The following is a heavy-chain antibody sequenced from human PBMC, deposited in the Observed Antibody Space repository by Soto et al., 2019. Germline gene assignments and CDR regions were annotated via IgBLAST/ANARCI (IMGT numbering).Heavy chain of an antibody. Sequence: NLGIRRVIKKQRKGRDWVGRIQSKTHGGTTDFAAPVKGRFAISRDDSKNMVYLQMNSLKTEDTGIYYCPTDSYRPIIVAGLDYWGHGTLVTVSS. V-gene: IGHV3-15*01. CDR1: NLG. D-gene: IGHD2-2*01. CDR3: PTDSYRPIIVAGLDY. CDR2: IQSKTHGGTT. J-gene: IGHJ4*01.